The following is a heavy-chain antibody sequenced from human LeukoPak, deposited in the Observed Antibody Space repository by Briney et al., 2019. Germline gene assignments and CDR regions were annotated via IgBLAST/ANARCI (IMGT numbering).Heavy chain of an antibody. CDR2: INPTGGST. V-gene: IGHV1-46*01. CDR3: ATVQRTWYFDL. J-gene: IGHJ2*01. CDR1: GYTFPSYF. D-gene: IGHD4-11*01. Sequence: GASVKVPCKASGYTFPSYFMHWVRQAPGQGLEWMGIINPTGGSTTYAQKFQGRVTMTRDTSTSTVYMELSSLRSDDTAVYYCATVQRTWYFDLWGRGTLVTVSS.